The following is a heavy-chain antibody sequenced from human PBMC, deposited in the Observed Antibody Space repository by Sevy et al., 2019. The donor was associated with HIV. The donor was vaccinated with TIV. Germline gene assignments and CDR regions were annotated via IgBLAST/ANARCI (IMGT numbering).Heavy chain of an antibody. CDR3: ARQSCSSTSCYIGWPYYFDY. CDR2: IKQDGSEK. Sequence: GGCLRLSCAASGFTFSSYWMSWVRQAPGKGLEWVANIKQDGSEKYYVDSVKGRFTISRDNAKNSLYLQMNSLRAEDTAVYYSARQSCSSTSCYIGWPYYFDYWGQGTLVTVSS. J-gene: IGHJ4*02. V-gene: IGHV3-7*01. CDR1: GFTFSSYW. D-gene: IGHD2-2*02.